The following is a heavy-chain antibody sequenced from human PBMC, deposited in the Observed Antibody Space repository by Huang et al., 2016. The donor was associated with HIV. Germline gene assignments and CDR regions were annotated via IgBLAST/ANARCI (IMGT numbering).Heavy chain of an antibody. J-gene: IGHJ4*02. CDR3: ARSAYGDLDY. V-gene: IGHV1-8*02. CDR1: GYTFTNYD. CDR2: MKPNTGNT. Sequence: QVHLVQSGAEVKKPGASVKVSCKASGYTFTNYDINWVRQAPGIGLEWMGWMKPNTGNTGFAQSFQGRGTMTRKTSITTAYMELTSLTSEDTAVYYCARSAYGDLDYWGLGTLVIVSS. D-gene: IGHD4-17*01.